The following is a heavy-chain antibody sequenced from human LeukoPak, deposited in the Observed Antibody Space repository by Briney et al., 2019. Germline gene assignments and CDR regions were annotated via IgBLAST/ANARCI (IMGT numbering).Heavy chain of an antibody. Sequence: GGSLRLSCAASGFTFSSYSMNWVRQAPGKGLEWVSYISSSSSTMYYADSVKGRFTISRDNAKNSLYLQMNSLRAEDTAVYYCARAIRYYYGSGSYYYFDYWGQGTLVTVSS. J-gene: IGHJ4*02. CDR3: ARAIRYYYGSGSYYYFDY. CDR1: GFTFSSYS. D-gene: IGHD3-10*01. V-gene: IGHV3-48*04. CDR2: ISSSSSTM.